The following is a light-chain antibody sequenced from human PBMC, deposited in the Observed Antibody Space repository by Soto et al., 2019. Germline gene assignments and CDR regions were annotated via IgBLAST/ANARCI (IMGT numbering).Light chain of an antibody. Sequence: ELVMTQSPATLSVSPGERATLSCRARQRFSSNVAWYQQKPGQAPRLLLYGKSTRVTVIPARFSGSGSGTEFTLTISRLQSEDFAVYYCQQYYNWPLTFGGGTTVEIK. J-gene: IGKJ4*01. CDR3: QQYYNWPLT. CDR1: QRFSSN. V-gene: IGKV3-15*01. CDR2: GKS.